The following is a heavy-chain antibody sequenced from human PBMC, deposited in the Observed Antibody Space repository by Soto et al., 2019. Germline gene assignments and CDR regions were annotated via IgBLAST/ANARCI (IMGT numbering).Heavy chain of an antibody. V-gene: IGHV4-39*07. Sequence: TSETLSLTCSVSGASISGSIDYWGWLRQPPGKGLEWIGIIYYSGSTYYNPSLKSRVTISVDNSKNTVSLLMNSLRAEDTAVYFCARGSSGYISSWYYFDYWGRGTLVTVSS. CDR2: IYYSGST. J-gene: IGHJ4*02. CDR3: ARGSSGYISSWYYFDY. CDR1: GASISGSIDY. D-gene: IGHD6-13*01.